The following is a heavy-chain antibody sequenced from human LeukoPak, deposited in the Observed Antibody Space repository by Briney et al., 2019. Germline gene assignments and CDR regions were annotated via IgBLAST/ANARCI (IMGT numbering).Heavy chain of an antibody. CDR3: ARGMDTVTTIGY. D-gene: IGHD4-17*01. J-gene: IGHJ4*02. V-gene: IGHV3-33*08. Sequence: GGSLRLSCAASGFPLSSYEMNWVRQAPGKGLEWVAVIWYDGSNKYYADSVKGRFTISRDNSKNTLYLQMNSLRAEDTAVYYCARGMDTVTTIGYWGQGTLVTVSS. CDR2: IWYDGSNK. CDR1: GFPLSSYE.